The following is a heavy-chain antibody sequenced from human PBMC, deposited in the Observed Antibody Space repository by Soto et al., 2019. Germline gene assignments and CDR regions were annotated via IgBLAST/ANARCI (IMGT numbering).Heavy chain of an antibody. J-gene: IGHJ4*01. CDR2: ISYDETNK. CDR1: EFTFSTYP. V-gene: IGHV3-30-3*01. D-gene: IGHD3-3*01. CDR3: ARGASDFWGAYPEIHFFDY. Sequence: LRLSCAASEFTFSTYPMHWVRQAPGKGLEWVAVISYDETNKYYADSVKGRFTISRDNSKNTLYLQMNNLRADDTAVYYCARGASDFWGAYPEIHFFDYWGHGTLVTVSS.